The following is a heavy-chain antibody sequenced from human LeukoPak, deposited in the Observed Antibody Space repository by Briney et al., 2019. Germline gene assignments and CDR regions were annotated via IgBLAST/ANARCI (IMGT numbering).Heavy chain of an antibody. CDR1: GYSISSGYY. D-gene: IGHD3-10*01. J-gene: IGHJ4*02. Sequence: SDTLSLTCSVSGYSISSGYYWGWVRQPPGKGPEWIGSIYHSGTTYYNPSLKSRVTLSVDTSKNQFSLKLSSVIAADTAVYYCARASRIDYGSGSYDYWGQGTLVTVSS. CDR2: IYHSGTT. V-gene: IGHV4-38-2*02. CDR3: ARASRIDYGSGSYDY.